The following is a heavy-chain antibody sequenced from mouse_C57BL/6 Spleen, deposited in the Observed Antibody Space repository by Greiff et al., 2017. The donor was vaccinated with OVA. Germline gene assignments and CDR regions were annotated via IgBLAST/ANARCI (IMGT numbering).Heavy chain of an antibody. Sequence: VQLQQPGAELVRPGSSVKLSCKASGYTFTSYWMDWVKQRPGQGLEWIGNIYPSDSETHYNQKFKDKATLTVDKSSSTAYMQLSSLTSEDSAVYYCARVEGNYDAMDYWGQGTSVTVSS. J-gene: IGHJ4*01. D-gene: IGHD2-1*01. CDR3: ARVEGNYDAMDY. CDR2: IYPSDSET. V-gene: IGHV1-61*01. CDR1: GYTFTSYW.